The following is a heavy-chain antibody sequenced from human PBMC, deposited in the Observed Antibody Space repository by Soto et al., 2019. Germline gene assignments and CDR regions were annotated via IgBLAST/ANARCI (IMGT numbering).Heavy chain of an antibody. D-gene: IGHD2-15*01. J-gene: IGHJ6*02. Sequence: QITLKESGPTLVKPTQTLTLTCTFSGFSLSTSGVGVAWIRQPPGEALEWLALIYWDADKRYRPSLESRLTITKDTSKNEVVRTMTNMDSVDTATYYCAYLPCSGGSCDWFSFSGMDVWVQGTTVTVCS. CDR3: AYLPCSGGSCDWFSFSGMDV. CDR2: IYWDADK. CDR1: GFSLSTSGVG. V-gene: IGHV2-5*02.